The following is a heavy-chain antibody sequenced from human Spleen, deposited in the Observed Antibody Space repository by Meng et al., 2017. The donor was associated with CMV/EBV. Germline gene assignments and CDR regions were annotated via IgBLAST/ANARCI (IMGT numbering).Heavy chain of an antibody. CDR2: INWNGGST. V-gene: IGHV3-20*04. CDR3: VRCRSEREVPGAIPGLDP. J-gene: IGHJ5*02. CDR1: GFTFDDYG. Sequence: GESLKISCAASGFTFDDYGMSWVRQAPGKGLEWVSGINWNGGSTGYADSVKGRFTISRDNAKNSLYLQMNSLRAEDTAVYYCVRCRSEREVPGAIPGLDPWGQGTLVTVSS. D-gene: IGHD2-2*01.